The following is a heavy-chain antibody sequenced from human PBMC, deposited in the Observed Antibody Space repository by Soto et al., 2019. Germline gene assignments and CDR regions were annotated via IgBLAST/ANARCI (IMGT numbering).Heavy chain of an antibody. V-gene: IGHV4-34*01. CDR3: ARASLGNYAYYYYYMDV. CDR2: INHSGST. CDR1: GGSFSGYY. D-gene: IGHD4-4*01. Sequence: SETLSLTCAVYGGSFSGYYWSWIRQPPGKGLEWIGEINHSGSTNYNPSLKSRVTISVDTSKNQFSLKLSSVTAADTAVYYCARASLGNYAYYYYYMDVWGKGTTVTVSS. J-gene: IGHJ6*03.